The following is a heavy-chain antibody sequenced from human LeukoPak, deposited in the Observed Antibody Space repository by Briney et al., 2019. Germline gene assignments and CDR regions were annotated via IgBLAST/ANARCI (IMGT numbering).Heavy chain of an antibody. V-gene: IGHV3-23*01. CDR1: GFTFSSYA. J-gene: IGHJ4*02. CDR3: FTQKTAYDILTGYRNYFDY. D-gene: IGHD3-9*01. Sequence: GGSLRLSCAASGFTFSSYAMSWVRQAPGKGLEWVSAISGSGGSTYYADSVKGRFTISRDNSKNTLYLQMNSLRAEDTAVYFFFTQKTAYDILTGYRNYFDYWGQGTLVTVSS. CDR2: ISGSGGST.